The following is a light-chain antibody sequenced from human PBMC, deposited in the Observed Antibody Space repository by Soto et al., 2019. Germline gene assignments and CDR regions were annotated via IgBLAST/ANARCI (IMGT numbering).Light chain of an antibody. CDR2: DAS. V-gene: IGKV3-15*01. CDR3: QQYNNWPYT. Sequence: EIVMTQSPATLSVSPGERVALSCRASQSVRSNFAWYQQKPGHAPRILIYDASTRATGIPARFSGSGSGTEFTLTSSGLQSEDFGVYYCQQYNNWPYTFGQGTKLEIK. CDR1: QSVRSN. J-gene: IGKJ2*01.